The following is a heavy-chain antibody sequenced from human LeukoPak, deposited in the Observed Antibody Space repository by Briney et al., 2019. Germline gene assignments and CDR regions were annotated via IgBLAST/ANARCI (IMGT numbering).Heavy chain of an antibody. CDR2: IIPIFGTA. D-gene: IGHD5-18*01. CDR1: GGTFSSYA. Sequence: ASVTVSCKASGGTFSSYAISWVRQAPGQGLEWMGGIIPIFGTANYAQKFQGRVTITTDESTSTAYMELSSLRSEDTAVYYCAIRGYSNGHQLPVGHYFDYWGQGTLVTVSS. CDR3: AIRGYSNGHQLPVGHYFDY. J-gene: IGHJ4*02. V-gene: IGHV1-69*05.